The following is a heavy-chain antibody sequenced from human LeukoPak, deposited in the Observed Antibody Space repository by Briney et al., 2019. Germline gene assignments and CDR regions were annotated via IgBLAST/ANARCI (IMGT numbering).Heavy chain of an antibody. CDR2: MNPNSGNT. CDR1: GYTFTSYD. Sequence: ASVKVSCKASGYTFTSYDINWVRQATGQGLEWMGWMNPNSGNTGYAQKFQGRVTMTTDTSTSTAYMELRSLRSDDTAVYYCARQRGSTSWSSYYYYMDVWGKGTTVTVSS. D-gene: IGHD2-2*01. CDR3: ARQRGSTSWSSYYYYMDV. V-gene: IGHV1-8*01. J-gene: IGHJ6*03.